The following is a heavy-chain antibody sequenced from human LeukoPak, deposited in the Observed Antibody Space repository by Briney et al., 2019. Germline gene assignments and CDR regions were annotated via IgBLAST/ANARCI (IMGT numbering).Heavy chain of an antibody. CDR1: GYTFTSYG. CDR3: ARLAVPYYYDSSGYYFGFDY. CDR2: ISAYNGNT. D-gene: IGHD3-22*01. J-gene: IGHJ4*02. V-gene: IGHV1-18*01. Sequence: ASVKDSCKASGYTFTSYGISWVREAPGQGLEWMGWISAYNGNTNYAQKLQGRVTMTTDTSTSTAYMELRSLRSDDTAVYYCARLAVPYYYDSSGYYFGFDYWGQGTLVTVSS.